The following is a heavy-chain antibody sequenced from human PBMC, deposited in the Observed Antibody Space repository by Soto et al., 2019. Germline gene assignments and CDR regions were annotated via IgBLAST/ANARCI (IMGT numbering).Heavy chain of an antibody. D-gene: IGHD3-10*01. V-gene: IGHV3-30*03. CDR1: GFTVSSNY. J-gene: IGHJ4*02. CDR3: APWFGAFDY. Sequence: VGPLRLSCAASGFTVSSNYMSWVRQAPGKGLEWVAVISYDGSNKYYADSVKGRFTISRDNSKNTLYLQMNSLRAEDTAVYYCAPWFGAFDYWGQGTLVTVSS. CDR2: ISYDGSNK.